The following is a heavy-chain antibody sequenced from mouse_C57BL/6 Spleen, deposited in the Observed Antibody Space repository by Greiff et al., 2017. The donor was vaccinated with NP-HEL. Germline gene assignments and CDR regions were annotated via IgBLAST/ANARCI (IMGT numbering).Heavy chain of an antibody. Sequence: EVKLMESGGGLVQPGGSLKLSCAASGFTFSDYYMYWVRQTPEKRLEWVAYISNGGGSTYYPDTVKGRFTISRDNAKNNLYLQMSRLKSEDTAMYYCARRLPYGSWYAMDYWGQGTSVTVSS. V-gene: IGHV5-12*01. J-gene: IGHJ4*01. D-gene: IGHD1-1*01. CDR2: ISNGGGST. CDR3: ARRLPYGSWYAMDY. CDR1: GFTFSDYY.